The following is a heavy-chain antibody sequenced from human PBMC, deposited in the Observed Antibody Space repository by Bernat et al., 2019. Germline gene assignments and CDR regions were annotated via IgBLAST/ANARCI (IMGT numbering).Heavy chain of an antibody. J-gene: IGHJ6*02. Sequence: EVHLVETGGGLIQPGGSLRLSCAASGFTVSNYMTWVRQGSGKGLEWVSVIYSAGSTYYADSVQGRFTISRDISKNTLYLQMNSLRAEDTAVYFCARGGGDHYYYGMDVWGQGTTVTVSS. D-gene: IGHD3-16*01. CDR2: IYSAGST. V-gene: IGHV3-53*02. CDR3: ARGGGDHYYYGMDV. CDR1: GFTVSNY.